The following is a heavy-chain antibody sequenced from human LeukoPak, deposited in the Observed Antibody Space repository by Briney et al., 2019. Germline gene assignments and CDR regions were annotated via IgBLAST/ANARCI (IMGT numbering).Heavy chain of an antibody. D-gene: IGHD1-14*01. CDR2: IYYSGST. Sequence: SETLSLTCTVSGGSISSYCWSWIRQPPGKGLEWIGYIYYSGSTNYNPSLKSRVTISVDTSKNQFSLKLSSVTAADTAVYYCARVRPAKPVDHAFDIWGQGTMVTVSS. J-gene: IGHJ3*02. CDR1: GGSISSYC. CDR3: ARVRPAKPVDHAFDI. V-gene: IGHV4-59*01.